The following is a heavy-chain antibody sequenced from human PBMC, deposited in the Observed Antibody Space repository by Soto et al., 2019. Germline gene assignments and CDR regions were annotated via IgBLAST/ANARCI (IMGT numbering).Heavy chain of an antibody. CDR3: ASQNTIFGVGAVVYRAFDI. CDR2: ITPIFGTA. CDR1: GGTFSSYA. J-gene: IGHJ3*02. D-gene: IGHD3-3*01. V-gene: IGHV1-69*13. Sequence: ASVKVSCKASGGTFSSYAISWVRQAPGQGLEWMGGITPIFGTANYAQKFQGRVTITADESTSTAYMELSSLRSEDTAVYYCASQNTIFGVGAVVYRAFDIWG.